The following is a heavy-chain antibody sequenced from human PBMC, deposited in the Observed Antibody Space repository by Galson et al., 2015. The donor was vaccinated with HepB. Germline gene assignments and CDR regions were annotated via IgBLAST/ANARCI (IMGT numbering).Heavy chain of an antibody. V-gene: IGHV5-51*01. J-gene: IGHJ3*02. Sequence: QSGAEVKKPGESPKISCKGSGYSFTSYWIGWVRRMPGKGLEWTGIIYPGDSDTRYSPSFQGQVTISADKSISTAYLQWSSLKASDTAMYYCARSPPLDFWSGYSSPDAFDIWGQGTVVTVSS. D-gene: IGHD3-3*01. CDR3: ARSPPLDFWSGYSSPDAFDI. CDR1: GYSFTSYW. CDR2: IYPGDSDT.